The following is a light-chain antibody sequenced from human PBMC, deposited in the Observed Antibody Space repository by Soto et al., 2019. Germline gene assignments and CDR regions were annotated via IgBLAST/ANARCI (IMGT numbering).Light chain of an antibody. CDR2: EVN. Sequence: QSVLTQPPSASGSPGQSVTISCTGTSSDVGEYNYVSWYQQHPGKAPRLMIFEVNKRPSGVPDRFSGSKSGNTASLTVSGLQSEDEADYYCCSYAGSYTFVFGTGTKVTV. J-gene: IGLJ1*01. CDR3: CSYAGSYTFV. V-gene: IGLV2-8*01. CDR1: SSDVGEYNY.